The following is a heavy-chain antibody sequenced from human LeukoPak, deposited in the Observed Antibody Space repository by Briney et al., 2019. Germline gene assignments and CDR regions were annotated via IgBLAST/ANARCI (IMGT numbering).Heavy chain of an antibody. CDR2: ISGSGGST. V-gene: IGHV3-23*01. J-gene: IGHJ4*02. CDR3: AKDPSWSGYFDY. D-gene: IGHD6-13*01. CDR1: GFTFSSYA. Sequence: PGGSLRLSCAASGFTFSSYAMSWVRQAPGKGLGWVSAISGSGGSTYYADSVKGRFTISRDNSKNTQYLQMNSLRAEDTAVYYCAKDPSWSGYFDYWGQGTLVTVSS.